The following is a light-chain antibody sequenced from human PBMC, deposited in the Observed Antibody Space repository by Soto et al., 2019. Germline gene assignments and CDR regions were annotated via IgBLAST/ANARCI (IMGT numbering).Light chain of an antibody. CDR1: NIGSKS. CDR2: DTD. J-gene: IGLJ2*01. CDR3: QVWDSNSDHQV. V-gene: IGLV3-21*02. Sequence: SYELIQTPSVSVAPGQTATITCGGNNIGSKSVHWYQQRPGQAPVLVVYDTDDRPSGIPERFSGSNSGNTATLTISRVEAGDEADYYCQVWDSNSDHQVFGGGTQLTVL.